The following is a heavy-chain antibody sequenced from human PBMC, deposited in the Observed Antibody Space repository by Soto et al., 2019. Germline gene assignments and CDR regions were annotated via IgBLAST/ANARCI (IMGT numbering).Heavy chain of an antibody. D-gene: IGHD3-10*01. CDR1: GYTFSNYG. CDR2: NNAGNGNT. J-gene: IGHJ4*02. CDR3: ASCPQNCITSRPCCLFFDY. V-gene: IGHV1-3*01. Sequence: ASVKVSCKASGYTFSNYGIHWVRQAPGQRLEWMGLNNAGNGNTKYSQKFQGRVTLSRDTSASTAYMELSSLRSEDTALYYCASCPQNCITSRPCCLFFDYWGQGTLVTVSS.